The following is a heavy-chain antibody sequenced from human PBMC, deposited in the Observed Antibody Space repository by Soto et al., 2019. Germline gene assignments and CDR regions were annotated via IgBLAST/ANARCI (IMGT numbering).Heavy chain of an antibody. Sequence: QVQLVQSGVEVREPGASVKVSCKAVRYIFTNYGVSWVRQAPGQGLEWMGWITTYNGKTEYAQKFQGRVTMTTDASTSTAHMELGSLRSDDTAIYYCARALTGYGMDVWGQGTTVTVSS. CDR1: RYIFTNYG. V-gene: IGHV1-18*01. CDR2: ITTYNGKT. J-gene: IGHJ6*02. CDR3: ARALTGYGMDV.